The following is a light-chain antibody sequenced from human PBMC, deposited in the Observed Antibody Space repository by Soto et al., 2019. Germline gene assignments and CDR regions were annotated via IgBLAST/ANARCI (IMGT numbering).Light chain of an antibody. V-gene: IGKV3-20*01. Sequence: EIVLTQSPGTLALSLGDGATLSCRASRTVNRNYLAWYHQKPGQPPRLLIYGVSNRATGVPDRFSGGGSGTEFTLTIVSLEPDDFGTYYCQQYIDSPRTFGQGTRVEVK. CDR3: QQYIDSPRT. J-gene: IGKJ1*01. CDR2: GVS. CDR1: RTVNRNY.